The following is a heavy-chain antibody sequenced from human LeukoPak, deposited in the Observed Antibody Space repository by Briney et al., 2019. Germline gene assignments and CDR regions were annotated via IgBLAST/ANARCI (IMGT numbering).Heavy chain of an antibody. Sequence: SVKVSCKASGGTFSSYAISWVRQAPGQGLEWMGGIIPIFGTANYAQKFQGRVTITADESTSTAYMELSSLRSEDTAVYYCASYGCSSTSCYDYWGQGTLVTVSS. D-gene: IGHD2-2*01. J-gene: IGHJ4*02. CDR2: IIPIFGTA. CDR1: GGTFSSYA. CDR3: ASYGCSSTSCYDY. V-gene: IGHV1-69*13.